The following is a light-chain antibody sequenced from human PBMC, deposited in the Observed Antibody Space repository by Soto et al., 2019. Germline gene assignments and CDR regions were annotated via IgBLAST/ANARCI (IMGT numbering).Light chain of an antibody. V-gene: IGKV1-5*03. CDR2: KAS. Sequence: DIQMTQSPSTLSASVGDRVTITCRASQSISSWLAWYQQKPGKAPKLLIYKASSLDSGVPSRFSGSGSGTEFTLTISRLQPDDFATYYCQQYNSYWTFRQGTKVDIK. CDR1: QSISSW. CDR3: QQYNSYWT. J-gene: IGKJ1*01.